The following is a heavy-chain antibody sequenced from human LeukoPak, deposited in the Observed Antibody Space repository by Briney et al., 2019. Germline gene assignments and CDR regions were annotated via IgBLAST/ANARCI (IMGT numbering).Heavy chain of an antibody. CDR2: VNGNGGST. CDR1: GFSFSTYA. J-gene: IGHJ4*02. D-gene: IGHD3-16*02. V-gene: IGHV3-23*01. CDR3: AKSLYGGCDY. Sequence: GGSLRLSCAASGFSFSTYAMSWVRQAPGKGLEWVSGVNGNGGSTSYADSVKGRFTIFRDNSENTVYLQMNSLRVEDTAVYYCAKSLYGGCDYWGQGTVVTVSS.